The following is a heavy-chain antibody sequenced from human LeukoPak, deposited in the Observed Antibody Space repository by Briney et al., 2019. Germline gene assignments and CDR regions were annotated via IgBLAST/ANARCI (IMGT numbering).Heavy chain of an antibody. D-gene: IGHD4-17*01. J-gene: IGHJ4*02. CDR2: IKEDGSEK. V-gene: IGHV3-7*05. CDR3: ARTYGDY. CDR1: GFSFSDYG. Sequence: QPGGSLRLSCAASGFSFSDYGMTGVRQAPGKGLEWVANIKEDGSEKLYVDSVKGRFTISRDNAKNSLYLQMNSLKAEDTAVYYCARTYGDYWGQGTLVTVSS.